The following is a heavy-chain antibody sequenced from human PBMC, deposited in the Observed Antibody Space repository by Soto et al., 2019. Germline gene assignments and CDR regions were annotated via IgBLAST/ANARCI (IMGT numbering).Heavy chain of an antibody. D-gene: IGHD6-6*01. CDR1: GYTFTGYY. J-gene: IGHJ6*02. CDR2: INPNSGGT. V-gene: IGHV1-2*02. CDR3: ARVRSSSSGSLYYYGMDV. Sequence: ASVKVSCKASGYTFTGYYMHWVRQAPGQGLEWMGWINPNSGGTNYAQKFQGRVTMTRDTSISTAYMELSRLRSDDTAVYYCARVRSSSSGSLYYYGMDVWCQGTTVTV.